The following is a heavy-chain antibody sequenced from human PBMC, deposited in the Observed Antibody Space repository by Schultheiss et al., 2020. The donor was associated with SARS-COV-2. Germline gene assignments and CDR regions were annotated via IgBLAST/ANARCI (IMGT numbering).Heavy chain of an antibody. V-gene: IGHV4-4*07. D-gene: IGHD5-12*01. Sequence: SETLSLTCTVSGGSISSYYWSWIRQPAGKGLEWIGRIYSSGSTNYNPSLKSRVTLSVDTSKNQFSLKLRSVTAADTAVYYCARAQEYSGYDLRDDAFDMWGQGTMVTVSS. CDR2: IYSSGST. J-gene: IGHJ3*02. CDR1: GGSISSYY. CDR3: ARAQEYSGYDLRDDAFDM.